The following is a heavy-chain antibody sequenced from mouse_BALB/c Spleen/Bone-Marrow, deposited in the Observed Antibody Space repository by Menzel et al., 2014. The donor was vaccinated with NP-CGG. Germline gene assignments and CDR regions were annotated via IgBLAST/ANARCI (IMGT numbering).Heavy chain of an antibody. CDR1: GFSLTSYG. CDR3: ARDYGSSYYAMDY. CDR2: IWAGGST. Sequence: VKLVESGPGLVAPSQSLSITCTVSGFSLTSYGVHWVRQPPGKGLEWLGVIWAGGSTNYNSALMSRLSISKDNSKSQVFLKMSSLQTDDTAMYYCARDYGSSYYAMDYWGQGTSVTVSS. V-gene: IGHV2-9*02. D-gene: IGHD1-1*01. J-gene: IGHJ4*01.